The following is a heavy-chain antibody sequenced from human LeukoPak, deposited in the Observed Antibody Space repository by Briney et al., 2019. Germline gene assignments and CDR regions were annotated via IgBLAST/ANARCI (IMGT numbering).Heavy chain of an antibody. CDR3: ARVGAGLYCSSTSCYMFDY. CDR1: GYTFTSYG. Sequence: VSVKVSCKASGYTFTSYGISWVRQAPGQGLEWMGWISAYNGNTNYAQKLQGRVTMTTDTSTSTAYMELRSLRSDDTAVYYCARVGAGLYCSSTSCYMFDYWGQGTLVTVSS. CDR2: ISAYNGNT. V-gene: IGHV1-18*01. J-gene: IGHJ4*02. D-gene: IGHD2-2*02.